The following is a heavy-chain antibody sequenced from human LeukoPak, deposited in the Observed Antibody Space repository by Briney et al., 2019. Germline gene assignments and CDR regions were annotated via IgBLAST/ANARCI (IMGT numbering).Heavy chain of an antibody. CDR3: ATGVRGYNSALDY. V-gene: IGHV3-21*01. Sequence: KAGGSLRLSCAASGFTFSAYTMNWVRQAPGKGLEWVSSISSGSSYIYYADSVKGRFTISRDNAKNSLYLQMNSLRAEDTAVYYCATGVRGYNSALDYWGQGTLVTVSS. CDR1: GFTFSAYT. D-gene: IGHD6-19*01. CDR2: ISSGSSYI. J-gene: IGHJ4*01.